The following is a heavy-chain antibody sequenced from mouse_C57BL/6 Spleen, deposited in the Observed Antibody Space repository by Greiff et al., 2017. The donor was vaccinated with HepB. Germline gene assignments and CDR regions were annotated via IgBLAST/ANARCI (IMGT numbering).Heavy chain of an antibody. Sequence: QIQLQQPGAELVKPGASVKMSCKASGYTFTSYWITWVKQRPGQGLEWIGDIYPGSGSTNYNEKFKSKATLTVDTSSSTAYMQLSSLTSEDSAVYYCARGIYDGYYYWYFDVWGTGTTVTVSS. D-gene: IGHD2-3*01. CDR1: GYTFTSYW. CDR2: IYPGSGST. CDR3: ARGIYDGYYYWYFDV. V-gene: IGHV1-55*01. J-gene: IGHJ1*03.